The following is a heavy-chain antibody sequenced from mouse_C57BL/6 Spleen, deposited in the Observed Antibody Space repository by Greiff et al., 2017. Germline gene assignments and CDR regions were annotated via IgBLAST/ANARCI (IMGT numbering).Heavy chain of an antibody. Sequence: VQLQQSGAELVKPGASVKISCKASGYAFSSYWMNWVKQRPGKGLEWIGQIYPGDGDTNYNGKFKGKDTLTADKSSSTAYMQLSSLTSEDSAVYFCARRGYYSNYYYFDYWGQGTTLTVSS. V-gene: IGHV1-80*01. J-gene: IGHJ2*01. D-gene: IGHD2-5*01. CDR2: IYPGDGDT. CDR3: ARRGYYSNYYYFDY. CDR1: GYAFSSYW.